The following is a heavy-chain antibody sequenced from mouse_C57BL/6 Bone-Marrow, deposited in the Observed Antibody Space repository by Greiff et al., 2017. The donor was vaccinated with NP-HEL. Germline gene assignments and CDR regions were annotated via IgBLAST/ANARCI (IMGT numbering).Heavy chain of an antibody. V-gene: IGHV1-9*01. J-gene: IGHJ3*01. CDR3: ARSGDYDFPASFAY. D-gene: IGHD2-4*01. CDR1: GYTFTGYW. Sequence: QVQLKQSGAELMKPGASVKLSCKATGYTFTGYWIEWVKQRPGHGLEWIGEILPGSGSTIYNEKFKGKATFTADTSSTTAYMQLSSLTTEDSAIYYCARSGDYDFPASFAYWGQGTLVTVSA. CDR2: ILPGSGST.